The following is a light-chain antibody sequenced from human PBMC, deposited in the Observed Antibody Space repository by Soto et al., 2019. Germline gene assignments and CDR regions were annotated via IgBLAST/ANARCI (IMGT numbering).Light chain of an antibody. CDR1: QDIRNE. CDR2: AAS. J-gene: IGKJ1*01. CDR3: LQDYNYPRT. Sequence: AIQMTQSPSSLSAAVGDRVTITCRASQDIRNELGWNQQKPGKAPNLLIYAASSLHTGVPSRFSGSGSGTYFNLTISGLQPDDFATYYCLQDYNYPRTFGRGNKVEVK. V-gene: IGKV1-6*02.